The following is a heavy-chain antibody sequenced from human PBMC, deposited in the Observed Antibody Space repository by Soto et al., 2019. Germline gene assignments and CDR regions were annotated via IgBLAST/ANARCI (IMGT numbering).Heavy chain of an antibody. J-gene: IGHJ4*02. D-gene: IGHD3-22*01. CDR1: GFTVSNNY. Sequence: GGSLRLSCAASGFTVSNNYMSWVRQAPGKGLEWVSVIYDGGSTYYADSVKDRFTISRDNSKNTLYLQMNSLRAEDTAVYYCAREIYDDYDSSGFDHWGQGTLVTVSS. V-gene: IGHV3-66*01. CDR3: AREIYDDYDSSGFDH. CDR2: IYDGGST.